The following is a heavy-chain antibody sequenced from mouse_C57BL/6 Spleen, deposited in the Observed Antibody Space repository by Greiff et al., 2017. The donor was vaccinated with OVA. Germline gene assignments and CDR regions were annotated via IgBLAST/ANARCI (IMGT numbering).Heavy chain of an antibody. D-gene: IGHD2-1*01. CDR1: GYAFSSSW. V-gene: IGHV1-82*01. CDR2: IYPGDGDT. CDR3: ARGGNHYAMDY. Sequence: VQLQQSGPELVKPGASVKISCKASGYAFSSSWMNWVKQRPGKGLEWIGRIYPGDGDTNYNGKFKGKATLTADKSSSTAYMQLSSLTSEDSAVYFCARGGNHYAMDYWGQGTSVTVSS. J-gene: IGHJ4*01.